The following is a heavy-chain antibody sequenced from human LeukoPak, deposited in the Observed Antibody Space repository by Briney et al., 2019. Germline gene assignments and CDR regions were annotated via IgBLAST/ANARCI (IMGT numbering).Heavy chain of an antibody. Sequence: GGSLRLSCAASRFTFSSYAMTWVRQPPGRGLEWVAAISGSGGTTYYADSVKGRFTISRDNSKNTLYLQMNSLRAEDTAIYYCAKALTSYCSSTSCYVTDYWGQGTLVTVSS. CDR1: RFTFSSYA. CDR3: AKALTSYCSSTSCYVTDY. D-gene: IGHD2-2*01. J-gene: IGHJ4*02. V-gene: IGHV3-23*01. CDR2: ISGSGGTT.